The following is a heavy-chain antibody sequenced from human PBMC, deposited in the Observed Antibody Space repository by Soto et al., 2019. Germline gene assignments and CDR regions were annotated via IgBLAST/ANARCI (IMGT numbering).Heavy chain of an antibody. CDR3: ARGRGMWIQLWLNY. CDR2: MNPNSGNT. D-gene: IGHD5-18*01. Sequence: ASVKVSCKASGYTFTSYDINWVRQATGQGLEWMGWMNPNSGNTGYAQKFQGRVTMTRNTSISTAYMELSSLRSEDTAVYYCARGRGMWIQLWLNYWGQGTLVTVPQ. V-gene: IGHV1-8*01. CDR1: GYTFTSYD. J-gene: IGHJ4*02.